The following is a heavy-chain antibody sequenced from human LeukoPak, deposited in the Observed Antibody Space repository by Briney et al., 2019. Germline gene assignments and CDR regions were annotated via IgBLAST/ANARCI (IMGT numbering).Heavy chain of an antibody. J-gene: IGHJ4*02. D-gene: IGHD1-26*01. CDR2: ISGSGGST. CDR3: AVYESLVVGASRFDY. Sequence: GGSLRLSCAASGFTFSSYAMSWVRQAPGKGLEWVSAISGSGGSTYYADSVKGRFTISRDNSKNTLYLQMNSLRAEDKAVYYCAVYESLVVGASRFDYWGQGTLVTVSS. V-gene: IGHV3-23*01. CDR1: GFTFSSYA.